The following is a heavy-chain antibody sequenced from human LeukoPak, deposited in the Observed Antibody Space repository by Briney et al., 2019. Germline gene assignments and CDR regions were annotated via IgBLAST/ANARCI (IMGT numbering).Heavy chain of an antibody. V-gene: IGHV4-4*07. CDR2: IYTSGST. Sequence: SETLSLTCIVSGGSISSYYWSWIRQPAGKGLEWIGRIYTSGSTNYNPSLKSRVTMSVDTSKNQFSLKLSSVTAADTAVYYCARGPPRWELHWFDPWGQGTLVTVSS. CDR1: GGSISSYY. D-gene: IGHD1-26*01. J-gene: IGHJ5*02. CDR3: ARGPPRWELHWFDP.